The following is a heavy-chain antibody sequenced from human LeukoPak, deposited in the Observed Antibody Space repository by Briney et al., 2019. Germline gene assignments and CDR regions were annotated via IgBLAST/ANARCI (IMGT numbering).Heavy chain of an antibody. CDR1: GGSFSGYY. CDR2: IYYSGST. Sequence: SETLSLTCAVYGGSFSGYYWSWIRQPPGKGLEWIGYIYYSGSTNYNPSLKSRVTISVDTSKNQFSLKLSSVTAADTAVYYCARNPSARRSSYYYYYYMDVWGKGTTVTVSS. CDR3: ARNPSARRSSYYYYYYMDV. J-gene: IGHJ6*03. V-gene: IGHV4-59*01.